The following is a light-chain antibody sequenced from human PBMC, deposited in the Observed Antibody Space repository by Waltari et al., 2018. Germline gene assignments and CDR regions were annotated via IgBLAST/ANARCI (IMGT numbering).Light chain of an antibody. CDR1: PSISRW. CDR3: QQYNGYSGT. J-gene: IGKJ1*01. V-gene: IGKV1-5*01. Sequence: DIQMTQYPSTLSASVGDRVTMTCRASPSISRWLAWYQHKPGKAPKLLIYAASSLQNGVPSRFSGSGSDTEFTLTIRSLQPDDFATYYCQQYNGYSGTFGQGTKVEIK. CDR2: AAS.